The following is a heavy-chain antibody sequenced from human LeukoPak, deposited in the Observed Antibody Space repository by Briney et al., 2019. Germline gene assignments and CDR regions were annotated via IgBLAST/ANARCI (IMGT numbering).Heavy chain of an antibody. CDR1: GGSISSYY. CDR3: ARAMPYDSSGFWFDP. D-gene: IGHD3-22*01. CDR2: IYYSGST. V-gene: IGHV4-59*01. J-gene: IGHJ5*02. Sequence: LSETLSLTCTVSGGSISSYYWSWIRQPPGKGLEWIGYIYYSGSTNYNPSLKSRVTISVDTSKNQFSLKLSSVTAADTAVYYCARAMPYDSSGFWFDPWGQGTLVTVSS.